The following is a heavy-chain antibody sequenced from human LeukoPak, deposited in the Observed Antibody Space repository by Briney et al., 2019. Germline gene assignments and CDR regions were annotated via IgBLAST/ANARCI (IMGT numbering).Heavy chain of an antibody. CDR2: INPNSGDT. V-gene: IGHV1-2*02. CDR3: ARGGYSGYDAVYYDYYMDV. Sequence: ASVKVSYRASGYTFTGYYIHWVRRAPGQGLEWMGWINPNSGDTTYAQKFQGRVTMTRDTPISTAYVELSRLRSDDTAVYYCARGGYSGYDAVYYDYYMDVWGKGTTVTISS. CDR1: GYTFTGYY. D-gene: IGHD5-12*01. J-gene: IGHJ6*03.